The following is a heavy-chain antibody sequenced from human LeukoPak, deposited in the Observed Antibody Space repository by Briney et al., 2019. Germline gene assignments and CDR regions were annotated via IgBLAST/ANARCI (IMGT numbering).Heavy chain of an antibody. Sequence: SETLSLTCAVYGGSFSGYYWSWIRQPPGKGLEWIGEINNSGSTNYNPSLKSRVTISVDTSKNQFSLKLSSVTAADTAVYYCARRAFSPGFPAAIRHWGQGTLVTVSS. CDR1: GGSFSGYY. CDR2: INNSGST. CDR3: ARRAFSPGFPAAIRH. J-gene: IGHJ4*02. D-gene: IGHD2-2*02. V-gene: IGHV4-34*01.